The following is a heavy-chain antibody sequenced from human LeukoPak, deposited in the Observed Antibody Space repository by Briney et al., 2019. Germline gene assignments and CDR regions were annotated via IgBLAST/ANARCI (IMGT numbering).Heavy chain of an antibody. CDR3: TKYRYSYDVTGYSYFDY. D-gene: IGHD3-22*01. J-gene: IGHJ4*02. Sequence: GGSLRLSCTASGFSFSNAWMTWVRQAPGKGLEWVGRIISRTSGGATDYAAPVRGRFTISRDDSQNTLYLQMNSLKTEDTAVYYCTKYRYSYDVTGYSYFDYWGQGTPVTVSS. CDR1: GFSFSNAW. CDR2: IISRTSGGAT. V-gene: IGHV3-15*01.